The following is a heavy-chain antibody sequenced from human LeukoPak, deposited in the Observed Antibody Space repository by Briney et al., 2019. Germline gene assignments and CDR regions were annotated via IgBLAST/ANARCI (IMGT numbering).Heavy chain of an antibody. Sequence: GGSLRLSCAASGFTFDDYGMSWVRQAPGKGLEWVSGINWNGGSTGYADSVKGRFTISRDNAKNSLYLQMNSLRAEDTALYYCAKDFYGSGSYSLPDYWGQGTLVTVSS. V-gene: IGHV3-20*04. D-gene: IGHD3-10*01. CDR3: AKDFYGSGSYSLPDY. CDR2: INWNGGST. CDR1: GFTFDDYG. J-gene: IGHJ4*02.